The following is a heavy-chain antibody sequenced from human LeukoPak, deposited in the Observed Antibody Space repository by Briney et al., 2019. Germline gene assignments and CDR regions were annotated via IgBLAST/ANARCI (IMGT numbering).Heavy chain of an antibody. CDR2: ISHSSSTI. V-gene: IGHV3-11*04. CDR3: ARDYVWGNSSDY. D-gene: IGHD3-16*01. CDR1: GFIFRDYY. J-gene: IGHJ4*02. Sequence: PGESLRLSCAASGFIFRDYYMSWIRQAPGKGLEWVSYISHSSSTIHYADSVRGRFTISRDDAKSSLYLQMNSLRVEDTAVYFCARDYVWGNSSDYWGQGILVTVSS.